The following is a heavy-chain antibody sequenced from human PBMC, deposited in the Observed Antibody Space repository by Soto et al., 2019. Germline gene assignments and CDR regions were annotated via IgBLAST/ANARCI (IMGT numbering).Heavy chain of an antibody. CDR1: GGSISSGGYY. D-gene: IGHD6-19*01. J-gene: IGHJ5*02. CDR2: IYYSGST. CDR3: ARGGDSSGLRSLWFDP. Sequence: QVQLQESGPGLVKPSQTLSLTCTVSGGSISSGGYYWSWIRQHPGKGLEWIGYIYYSGSTYYNPSLKSRVTISVDTSKNQFSLKLSSVTAADTAVYYCARGGDSSGLRSLWFDPWGQGTLVTVSS. V-gene: IGHV4-31*03.